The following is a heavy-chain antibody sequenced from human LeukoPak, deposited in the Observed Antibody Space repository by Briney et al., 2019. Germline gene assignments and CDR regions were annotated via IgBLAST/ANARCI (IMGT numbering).Heavy chain of an antibody. Sequence: PSETLSLTCAVYGGSFSGYYWSWIRQPPGKGLEWIGEINHSGSTNYNPSLKSRVTISVDTSKNQFSLNLSSVTAADTAVYYCARGYCSSTSCSTPYYYYYYMDVWGKGTTVTVSS. CDR2: INHSGST. J-gene: IGHJ6*03. CDR1: GGSFSGYY. CDR3: ARGYCSSTSCSTPYYYYYYMDV. V-gene: IGHV4-34*01. D-gene: IGHD2-2*01.